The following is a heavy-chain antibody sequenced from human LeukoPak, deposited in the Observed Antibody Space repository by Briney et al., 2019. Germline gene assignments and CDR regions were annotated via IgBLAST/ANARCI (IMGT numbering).Heavy chain of an antibody. V-gene: IGHV3-21*01. CDR3: ARIIAAAGPYYFDY. CDR2: ISSSSSYI. J-gene: IGHJ4*02. CDR1: GFTFSSYS. Sequence: PGGSLRLSCAASGFTFSSYSMNWVRQAPGKGLEWVSSISSSSSYIYYADSVKDRFTISRDNAKNSLYLQMNSLRAEDTAVYYCARIIAAAGPYYFDYWGQGTLVTVSS. D-gene: IGHD6-13*01.